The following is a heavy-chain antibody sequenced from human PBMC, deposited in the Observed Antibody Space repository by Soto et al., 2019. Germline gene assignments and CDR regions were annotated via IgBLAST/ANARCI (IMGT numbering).Heavy chain of an antibody. CDR3: ARAFDHDYYESSGYDAFDI. J-gene: IGHJ3*02. CDR2: IKQDGSEK. Sequence: GGSLRLSCAASGFTFSSYWMSWVRQAPGKGLEWVANIKQDGSEKYYVDSVKGRFTISRDNAKNSLYLQMNSLRAEDTAVYYCARAFDHDYYESSGYDAFDIWGQGTMVTVSS. CDR1: GFTFSSYW. V-gene: IGHV3-7*01. D-gene: IGHD3-22*01.